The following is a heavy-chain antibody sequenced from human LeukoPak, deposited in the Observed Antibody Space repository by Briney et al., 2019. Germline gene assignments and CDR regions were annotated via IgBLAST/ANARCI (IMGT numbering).Heavy chain of an antibody. CDR3: ARDRMYSSSWYRDAFDI. V-gene: IGHV3-21*01. Sequence: GGSMTLSCAASGFTFSSYSMNWVRQAPGQGLEWVSSIRSSGSHIYYGDSVKGRLTISRDSAKNSLYLQMNRLRAEDTAVYYCARDRMYSSSWYRDAFDIWGQGTMVTVSS. CDR2: IRSSGSHI. J-gene: IGHJ3*02. CDR1: GFTFSSYS. D-gene: IGHD6-13*01.